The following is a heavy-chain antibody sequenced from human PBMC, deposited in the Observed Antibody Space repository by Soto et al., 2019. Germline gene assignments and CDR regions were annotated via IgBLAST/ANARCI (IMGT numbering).Heavy chain of an antibody. Sequence: PSETLSLTCTVSGGSISSGDYYWSWIRQPPGKGLEWIGYIYYSGSTYYNPSLKSRVTISVDTSKNQFSLKLSSVTAADTAVYYCASNLITIFGVAHFDYWGQGTLVTVSS. CDR3: ASNLITIFGVAHFDY. D-gene: IGHD3-3*01. V-gene: IGHV4-30-4*01. J-gene: IGHJ4*02. CDR2: IYYSGST. CDR1: GGSISSGDYY.